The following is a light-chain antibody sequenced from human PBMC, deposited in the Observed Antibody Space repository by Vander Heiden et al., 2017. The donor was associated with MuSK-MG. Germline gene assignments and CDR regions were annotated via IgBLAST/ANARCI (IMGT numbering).Light chain of an antibody. Sequence: IQVTPSPSSPSASVGDRVTITCRASQSISSYLNWYQQKPGKAPKLLIYAASSLQSGIPARFSGSGSGTDFTLTISSLQPEEFATYYCQQSYSTPPTFGQGTKVEIK. V-gene: IGKV1-39*01. CDR1: QSISSY. CDR2: AAS. CDR3: QQSYSTPPT. J-gene: IGKJ1*01.